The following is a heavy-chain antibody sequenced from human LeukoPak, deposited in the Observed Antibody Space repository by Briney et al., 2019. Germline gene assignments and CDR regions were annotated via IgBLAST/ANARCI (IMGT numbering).Heavy chain of an antibody. CDR1: GYSFTSYW. CDR2: IYPGDSDT. D-gene: IGHD3-10*01. J-gene: IGHJ3*02. CDR3: ARHYYGSGMEDAFDI. Sequence: GESLQISCKGSGYSFTSYWIGWVRQMPGKGLEWMGIIYPGDSDTRYSPSFQGQVTISADKSISTAYLQWSSLKASDTAMYYCARHYYGSGMEDAFDIWGQGTMVTVSS. V-gene: IGHV5-51*01.